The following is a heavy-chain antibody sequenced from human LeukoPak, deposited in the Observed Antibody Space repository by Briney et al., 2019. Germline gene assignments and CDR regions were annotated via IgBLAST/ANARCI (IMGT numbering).Heavy chain of an antibody. D-gene: IGHD5-24*01. CDR3: ARDVGAGGYKY. J-gene: IGHJ4*02. CDR1: GGSISGYY. CDR2: INYSGSI. Sequence: KPSETLSLTCAVYGGSISGYYWSWIRQPPGKGLEWIGEINYSGSINYNPSLKSRVTISVDTSKNQFSLKLSSVTAADTAVYYCARDVGAGGYKYWGQGTPVTVSS. V-gene: IGHV4-34*01.